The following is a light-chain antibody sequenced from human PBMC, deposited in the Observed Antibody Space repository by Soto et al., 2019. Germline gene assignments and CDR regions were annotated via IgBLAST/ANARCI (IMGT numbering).Light chain of an antibody. CDR2: GAY. CDR1: QTVTSGY. Sequence: EIVLTQSPGTLSLSPGERAILSCRASQTVTSGYLAWYQQRPGQAPRLLIFGAYNRATDIPDRFSGSGSGTDFTLTISGLEPEDFAVFYCQQYARSPYTFGQGTNLEI. J-gene: IGKJ2*01. V-gene: IGKV3-20*01. CDR3: QQYARSPYT.